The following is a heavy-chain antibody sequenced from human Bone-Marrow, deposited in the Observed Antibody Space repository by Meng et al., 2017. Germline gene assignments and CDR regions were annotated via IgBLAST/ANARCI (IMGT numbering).Heavy chain of an antibody. CDR1: GFTFSSYA. Sequence: GGSLRLSCAASGFTFSSYAMHWVRQAPGKGLEWVAVISYDGSNKYYADSVKGRFTISRDNSKNTLYLQMNSLRAEDTAVYYCARDWPYCSGGSCYSRKGLDYFDYWGQETLVTVSS. J-gene: IGHJ4*02. CDR3: ARDWPYCSGGSCYSRKGLDYFDY. V-gene: IGHV3-30*07. CDR2: ISYDGSNK. D-gene: IGHD2-15*01.